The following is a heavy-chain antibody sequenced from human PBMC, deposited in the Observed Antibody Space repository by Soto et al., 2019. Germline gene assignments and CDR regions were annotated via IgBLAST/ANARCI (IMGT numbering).Heavy chain of an antibody. J-gene: IGHJ1*01. CDR3: ARDRFRAGYCSGGSCYSKGVYFQH. CDR1: GFTFRSYG. D-gene: IGHD2-15*01. Sequence: GGSLRLSCAASGFTFRSYGMHWVRQAPGKGLEWGAVIWYDGSNKYYADSVKGRFTISRDNSKNTLYLQMNSLRAEDTAVYYCARDRFRAGYCSGGSCYSKGVYFQHWGQGTLVTVSS. CDR2: IWYDGSNK. V-gene: IGHV3-33*01.